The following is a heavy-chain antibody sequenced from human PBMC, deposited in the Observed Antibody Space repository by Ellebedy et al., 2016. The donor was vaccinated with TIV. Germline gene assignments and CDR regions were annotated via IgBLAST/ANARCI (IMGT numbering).Heavy chain of an antibody. D-gene: IGHD2-2*01. CDR1: GGTFSSYA. V-gene: IGHV1-69*13. CDR3: ARSPSGVVVPAAQAHYYYYMDV. CDR2: IIPIFGTA. Sequence: SVKVSCXASGGTFSSYAISWVRQAPGQGLEWMGGIIPIFGTANYAQKFQGRVTITADESTSTAYMELSSLRSEDTAVYYCARSPSGVVVPAAQAHYYYYMDVWGKGTTVTVSS. J-gene: IGHJ6*03.